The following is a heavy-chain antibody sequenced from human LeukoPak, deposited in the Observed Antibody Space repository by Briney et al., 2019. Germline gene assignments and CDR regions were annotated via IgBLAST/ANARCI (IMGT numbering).Heavy chain of an antibody. CDR2: INGDGSST. J-gene: IGHJ4*02. D-gene: IGHD2-2*01. CDR3: ARQCSITSCL. V-gene: IGHV3-74*01. CDR1: GFSFRDYW. Sequence: GGSLRLSCAASGFSFRDYWMHWVRQGPGKGLVWVSRINGDGSSTSYADFPKGRFTISRDNAKSSLYLQMNSLRAEDTAVYYCARQCSITSCLWGQGTLVTVSS.